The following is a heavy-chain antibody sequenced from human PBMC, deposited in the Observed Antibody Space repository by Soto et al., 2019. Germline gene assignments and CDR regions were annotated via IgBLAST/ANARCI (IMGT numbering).Heavy chain of an antibody. CDR1: GGSISGYY. D-gene: IGHD4-4*01. V-gene: IGHV4-59*08. CDR2: IHYTGSS. J-gene: IGHJ4*02. Sequence: QLQLQESGPGLVKPSETLSLTCPVSGGSISGYYWSWIRQPPGKGLEWIAFIHYTGSSNSNPSLKSRVIISVDTSKNQLSLKLNSVTAADTAVYYCARHSNEYRKSLDNWGQGTLVTVSS. CDR3: ARHSNEYRKSLDN.